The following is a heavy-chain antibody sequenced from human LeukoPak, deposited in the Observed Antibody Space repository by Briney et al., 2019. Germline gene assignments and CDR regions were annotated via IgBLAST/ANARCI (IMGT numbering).Heavy chain of an antibody. CDR1: GFTFSSYA. Sequence: GGSLRLSCAASGFTFSSYAMRWVRQAPGKGLEWVSAISGSGGSTYYADSVKGRFTISRDNSKNTLYLQMNSLRAEDTAVYYCAKDLGSGYYGSGSYDYWGQGTLVTVSS. V-gene: IGHV3-23*01. CDR2: ISGSGGST. J-gene: IGHJ4*02. D-gene: IGHD3-10*01. CDR3: AKDLGSGYYGSGSYDY.